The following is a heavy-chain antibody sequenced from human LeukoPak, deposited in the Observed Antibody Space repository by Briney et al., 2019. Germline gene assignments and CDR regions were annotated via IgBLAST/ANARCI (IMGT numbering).Heavy chain of an antibody. Sequence: GGSLRLSCAASGLTFSSYGMHWVRQAPGKGLEWVAFIRYDGSNKYYADSVKGRFTISRENSKNTLYLQMNSLRAEDTVVYYCAKSHQSSSSFAFDIWGQGTMVTVSS. V-gene: IGHV3-30*02. CDR1: GLTFSSYG. D-gene: IGHD6-6*01. J-gene: IGHJ3*02. CDR2: IRYDGSNK. CDR3: AKSHQSSSSFAFDI.